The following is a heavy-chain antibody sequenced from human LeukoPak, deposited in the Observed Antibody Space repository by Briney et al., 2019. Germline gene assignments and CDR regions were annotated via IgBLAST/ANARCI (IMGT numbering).Heavy chain of an antibody. CDR1: GFSFTSYW. CDR2: IYPGDSDA. CDR3: ARRLSTIAISAANDY. Sequence: GESLKISCKGSGFSFTSYWIDWVRQMPGKGLEWMGIIYPGDSDARYSPSFQGQVTISADKSISTAYLQWSSLEDTDTAKYYCARRLSTIAISAANDYWGQGTLVTVSS. J-gene: IGHJ4*02. D-gene: IGHD6-13*01. V-gene: IGHV5-51*01.